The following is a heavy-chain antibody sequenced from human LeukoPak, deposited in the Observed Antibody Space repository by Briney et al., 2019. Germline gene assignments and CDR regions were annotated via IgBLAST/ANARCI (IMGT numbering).Heavy chain of an antibody. D-gene: IGHD3-22*01. CDR3: ATLGPDYYDSSGYIDY. J-gene: IGHJ4*02. Sequence: GGSLRLSCAASGFTFSDYYMSWIRQAPGKGLEWVSYISSSGSTICYADSVKGRFTISRDNAKNSLYLQMNSLRAEDTAVYYCATLGPDYYDSSGYIDYWGQGTLVTVSS. V-gene: IGHV3-11*01. CDR1: GFTFSDYY. CDR2: ISSSGSTI.